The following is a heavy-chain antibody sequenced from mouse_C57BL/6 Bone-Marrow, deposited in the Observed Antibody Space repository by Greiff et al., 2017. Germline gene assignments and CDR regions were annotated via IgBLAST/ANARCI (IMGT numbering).Heavy chain of an antibody. CDR3: VRDTRWLLASWFAY. Sequence: KGLEWVARIRSKSSNYATYYADSVKDRFTISRDDSPSMLYLQMNNLKTEDTAMYYCVRDTRWLLASWFAYWGQGTLVTVSA. D-gene: IGHD2-3*01. V-gene: IGHV10-3*01. J-gene: IGHJ3*01. CDR2: IRSKSSNYAT.